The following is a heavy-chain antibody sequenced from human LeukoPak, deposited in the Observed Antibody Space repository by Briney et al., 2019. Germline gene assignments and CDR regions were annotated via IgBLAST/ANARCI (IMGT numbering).Heavy chain of an antibody. Sequence: GRSLRLSRAVSGITLSNYGMSWVRQAPGKGLEWVAGISGSGGSTNYAVSVKGRLTISRDNPTNTLFLQMNSLRAEDTAVYFCAKRGVVVRVILVGFHREAYYFDSWGQGALVTVSS. D-gene: IGHD3-10*01. CDR3: AKRGVVVRVILVGFHREAYYFDS. V-gene: IGHV3-23*01. CDR2: ISGSGGST. CDR1: GITLSNYG. J-gene: IGHJ4*02.